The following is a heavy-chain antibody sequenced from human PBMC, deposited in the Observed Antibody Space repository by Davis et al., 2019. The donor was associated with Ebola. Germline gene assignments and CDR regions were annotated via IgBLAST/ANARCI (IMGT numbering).Heavy chain of an antibody. V-gene: IGHV3-23*01. CDR3: AKGGSGWPSDYSYGMGV. Sequence: GGSLRLSCAASGFVFSNYVMSWVRQAPGKGLEWVSTLGTSADTYYADSVKGRFTISRDNSKNTLYLQMNSLTVEDTAVYYCAKGGSGWPSDYSYGMGVWGKGTTVTVSS. J-gene: IGHJ6*04. CDR1: GFVFSNYV. D-gene: IGHD6-19*01. CDR2: LGTSADT.